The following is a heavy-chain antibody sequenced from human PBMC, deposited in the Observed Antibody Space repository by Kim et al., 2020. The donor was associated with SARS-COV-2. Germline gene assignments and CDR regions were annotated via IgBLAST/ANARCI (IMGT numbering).Heavy chain of an antibody. V-gene: IGHV1-18*01. CDR1: GYSVINYG. CDR2: INPFNGNT. CDR3: ARSGLNPAVTKDPGDY. Sequence: ASVKVSCKASGYSVINYGIIWVRQAPGQSLEWLGWINPFNGNTIYAQKVQGRITLTTDTSKTTAYMELGSLRSDDTAVYFCARSGLNPAVTKDPGDYWSQGPLVTVSS. D-gene: IGHD2-2*01. J-gene: IGHJ4*02.